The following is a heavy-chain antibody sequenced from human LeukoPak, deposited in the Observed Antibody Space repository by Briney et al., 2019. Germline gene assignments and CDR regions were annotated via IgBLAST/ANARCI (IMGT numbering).Heavy chain of an antibody. Sequence: ASVKVSCKVSGYTLTELSMHWVRQAPGKGLEWMGGFDPEDGETIYAQKFQGRVTMTEDTSTDTAYMELSSLRSEDTAVYYCARYGYCGGGSCRFDYWGQGTLVTVSS. CDR2: FDPEDGET. D-gene: IGHD2-15*01. CDR3: ARYGYCGGGSCRFDY. CDR1: GYTLTELS. J-gene: IGHJ4*02. V-gene: IGHV1-24*01.